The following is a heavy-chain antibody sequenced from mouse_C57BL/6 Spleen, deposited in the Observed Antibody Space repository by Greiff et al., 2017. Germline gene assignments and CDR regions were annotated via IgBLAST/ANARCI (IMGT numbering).Heavy chain of an antibody. CDR2: IYPSDSET. J-gene: IGHJ4*01. CDR1: GYTFTSYW. V-gene: IGHV1-61*01. D-gene: IGHD2-4*01. CDR3: ARYDYDEGLDY. Sequence: QVQLQQPGAELVRPGSSVKLSCKASGYTFTSYWMDWVKQRPGQGLEWIGNIYPSDSETHYNQKFKDKATLTVDKSSSTAYMQLSSLTSEDSAVYYCARYDYDEGLDYWGQGTSVTVSS.